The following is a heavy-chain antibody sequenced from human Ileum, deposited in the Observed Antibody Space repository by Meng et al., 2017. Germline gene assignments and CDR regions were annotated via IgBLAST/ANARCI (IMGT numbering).Heavy chain of an antibody. V-gene: IGHV3-74*01. CDR2: IIPNGSGA. CDR1: GFTSSSYW. J-gene: IGHJ4*02. Sequence: GGSLRLSCTVSGFTSSSYWMHWVRQAPGGGLLLVSRIIPNGSGATYADSVRGRFTISRDNAKNTVYLQMNSLRAEDTGVYYCARDQKVWQLDYWGQGTLVTVSS. CDR3: ARDQKVWQLDY. D-gene: IGHD6-13*01.